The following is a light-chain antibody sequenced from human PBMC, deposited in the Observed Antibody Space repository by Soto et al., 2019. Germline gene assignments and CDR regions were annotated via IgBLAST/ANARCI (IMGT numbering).Light chain of an antibody. CDR3: RQYGSSPSYT. V-gene: IGKV3-20*01. J-gene: IGKJ2*01. Sequence: EIVLTQSPGTLSLSPGERATLSCRASLSLSSYLAWYQQKPGQAPRLLIHGASSRATGIPDRFSGSGSGTDFTLTISRLEPEDFAVYYCRQYGSSPSYTFGQGTKLEIK. CDR1: LSLSSY. CDR2: GAS.